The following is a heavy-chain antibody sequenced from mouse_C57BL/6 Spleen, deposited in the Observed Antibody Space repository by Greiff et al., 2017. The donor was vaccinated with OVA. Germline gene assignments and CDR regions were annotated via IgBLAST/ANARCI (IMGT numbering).Heavy chain of an antibody. D-gene: IGHD2-4*01. Sequence: EVKLVESGPGLAKPSQTLSLTCSVTGYSITSDYWNWIRKFPGNKLEYMGYISYSGSTYYNPSLKSRISITRDTSKNQYYLQLNSVTTEDTATYYCARSSSYDYDPYWYFDVWGTGTTVTVSS. J-gene: IGHJ1*03. CDR1: GYSITSDY. V-gene: IGHV3-8*01. CDR2: ISYSGST. CDR3: ARSSSYDYDPYWYFDV.